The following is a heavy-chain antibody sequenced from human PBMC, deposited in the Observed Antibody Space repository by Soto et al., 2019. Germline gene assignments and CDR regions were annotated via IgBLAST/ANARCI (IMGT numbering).Heavy chain of an antibody. J-gene: IGHJ4*02. CDR2: INTGNGDT. CDR1: GYTFSSYA. Sequence: QVQLVQSGAEVKNPGASVKVSCKASGYTFSSYALHWVRQAPGPSHVWLGWINTGNGDTRYSQKVQDRGTMTRDASARTAYVAVRSLSSEDMAVSYCARARGVIAVAAHYYFDSWGQGTLVTVSS. CDR3: ARARGVIAVAAHYYFDS. D-gene: IGHD6-19*01. V-gene: IGHV1-3*04.